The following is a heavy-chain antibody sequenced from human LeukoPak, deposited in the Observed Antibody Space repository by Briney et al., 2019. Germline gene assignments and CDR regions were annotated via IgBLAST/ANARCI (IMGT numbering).Heavy chain of an antibody. J-gene: IGHJ4*02. CDR3: AKMEVWFGDILSGPLDY. V-gene: IGHV3-9*01. CDR1: GFTFDDYA. D-gene: IGHD3-10*01. Sequence: GGSLRLSCAASGFTFDDYAMHWVRQAPGKGLEWVSGISWNSGSIGYADSVKGRFTISRDNAKNSLYLQMNSLRAEDTALYYCAKMEVWFGDILSGPLDYWGQGTLVTVPS. CDR2: ISWNSGSI.